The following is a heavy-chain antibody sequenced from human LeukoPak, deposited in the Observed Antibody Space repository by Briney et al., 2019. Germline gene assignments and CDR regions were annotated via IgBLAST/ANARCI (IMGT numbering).Heavy chain of an antibody. CDR3: ARAVRDRGVILPWFDP. CDR1: GGSFSDYY. J-gene: IGHJ5*02. V-gene: IGHV4-34*01. CDR2: IYHSGST. D-gene: IGHD3-10*01. Sequence: SETLSLTCAVYGGSFSDYYWTWIRQPPGKGLEWIGEIYHSGSTNYNPSLKSRVTISVDTSKNQFSLKLYSVTAADTAVYYCARAVRDRGVILPWFDPWGQGTLVTVSS.